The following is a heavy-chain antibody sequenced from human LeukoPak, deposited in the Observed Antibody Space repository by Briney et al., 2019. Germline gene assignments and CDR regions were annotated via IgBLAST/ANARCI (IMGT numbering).Heavy chain of an antibody. J-gene: IGHJ4*02. CDR1: GGSISSYY. Sequence: SETLSLTCTVSGGSISSYYWSWIRQPPGKGPEWIGYIYYSGSTNYNPSLKSRVTISVDTSKNQFSLKLSSVTAADTAVYYCAREYYDILTGRNGFDYWGQGTLVTVSS. CDR3: AREYYDILTGRNGFDY. D-gene: IGHD3-9*01. CDR2: IYYSGST. V-gene: IGHV4-59*01.